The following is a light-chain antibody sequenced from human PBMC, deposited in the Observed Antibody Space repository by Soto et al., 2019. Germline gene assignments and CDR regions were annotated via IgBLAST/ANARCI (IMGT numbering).Light chain of an antibody. CDR2: GAS. Sequence: EIVLTQSPGTLSLSPGERATLSCRASQSVSSSYLAWYQQKPGQAPRLLIYGASSRATGIPDRFSGSGSGTDSTLTISRLEPEDFAVYYCQQYGSSTWTFGQGTKVDIK. J-gene: IGKJ1*01. CDR3: QQYGSSTWT. V-gene: IGKV3-20*01. CDR1: QSVSSSY.